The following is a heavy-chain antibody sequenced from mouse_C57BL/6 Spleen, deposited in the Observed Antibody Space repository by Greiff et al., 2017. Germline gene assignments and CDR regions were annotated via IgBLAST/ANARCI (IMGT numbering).Heavy chain of an antibody. CDR1: GFNIKDYY. CDR2: IDPEDGDT. CDR3: TTRDSNYEGDY. Sequence: VHVKQSGAELVRPGASVKLSCTASGFNIKDYYMHWVKQRPEQGLEWIGRIDPEDGDTEYAPKFQGKATMTADTSSNTAYLQLSSLTSEDTAVYYCTTRDSNYEGDYWGQGTTLTVSS. D-gene: IGHD2-5*01. V-gene: IGHV14-1*01. J-gene: IGHJ2*01.